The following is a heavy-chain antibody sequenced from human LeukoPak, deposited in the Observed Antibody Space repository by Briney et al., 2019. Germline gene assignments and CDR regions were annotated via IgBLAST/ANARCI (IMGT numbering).Heavy chain of an antibody. J-gene: IGHJ4*02. D-gene: IGHD3-9*01. CDR1: GGSISSYY. Sequence: SETLSLTCTVSGGSISSYYWSWIRQPAGKGLEWIGRIYTSGSTNYNPSLKSRVTMSADTSKNQFSLKLSSVTAADTAVYYCARTNYDILTGYGHGYFDYWGQGTLVTVSS. V-gene: IGHV4-4*07. CDR2: IYTSGST. CDR3: ARTNYDILTGYGHGYFDY.